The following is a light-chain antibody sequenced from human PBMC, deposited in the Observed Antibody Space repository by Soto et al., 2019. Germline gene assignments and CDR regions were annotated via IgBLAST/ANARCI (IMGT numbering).Light chain of an antibody. CDR1: SSDVGAYNY. V-gene: IGLV2-8*01. CDR2: EVT. J-gene: IGLJ1*01. CDR3: SSYTGTYTYV. Sequence: QSALTQPPSASGSPGQSVTISCTGTSSDVGAYNYVSWYQQHPGKAPKLMIYEVTKRPSGVPDRFSGSKSGYTASLTVSGLQAEDEADYYCSSYTGTYTYVFGTGTKLTVL.